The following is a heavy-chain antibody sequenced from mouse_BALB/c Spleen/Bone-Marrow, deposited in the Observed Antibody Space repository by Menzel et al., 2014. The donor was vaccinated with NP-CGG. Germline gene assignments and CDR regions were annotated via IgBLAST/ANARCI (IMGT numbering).Heavy chain of an antibody. CDR3: TRATITTVVAETMDY. D-gene: IGHD1-1*01. J-gene: IGHJ4*01. CDR2: IYPGSGST. Sequence: LQQSGSELVRPGASVKLSCKASGYTFTSYWMHWVKQRPGQGLEWIGNIYPGSGSTNYDEKFKNKATLTVDTSSSTAYMQLSSLTSEDSAVYFCTRATITTVVAETMDYWGQGTSVTVSS. V-gene: IGHV1S22*01. CDR1: GYTFTSYW.